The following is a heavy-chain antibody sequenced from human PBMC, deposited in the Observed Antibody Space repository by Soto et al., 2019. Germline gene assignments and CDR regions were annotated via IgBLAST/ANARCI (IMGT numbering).Heavy chain of an antibody. J-gene: IGHJ3*02. Sequence: EVQLVQSGGGLIPLGGSLRLSCVASGFRFSDFGMNWVRQAPGKGLEWISYITSGSSNIVYADSVKGRFTISRDNAQNSLDLQMSSLRVEDTAVYYCARDWVATAVPQHDAFDMWGQGTMVTVSS. CDR3: ARDWVATAVPQHDAFDM. D-gene: IGHD2-21*02. CDR1: GFRFSDFG. V-gene: IGHV3-48*01. CDR2: ITSGSSNI.